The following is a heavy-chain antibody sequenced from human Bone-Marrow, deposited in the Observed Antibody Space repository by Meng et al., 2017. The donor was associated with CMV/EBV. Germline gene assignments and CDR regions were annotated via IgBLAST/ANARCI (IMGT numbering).Heavy chain of an antibody. V-gene: IGHV1-69*02. D-gene: IGHD3-9*01. Sequence: SVKVSCKASGGTFSSYTISWVRQDPGQGLEWMGRIIPILGIANYAQKFQGRVTITADKSTSTAYMELSSLRSEDTAVYYCATPFGWLSPPSDHYYGMDVWGQGTTVTFYS. CDR2: IIPILGIA. J-gene: IGHJ6*02. CDR1: GGTFSSYT. CDR3: ATPFGWLSPPSDHYYGMDV.